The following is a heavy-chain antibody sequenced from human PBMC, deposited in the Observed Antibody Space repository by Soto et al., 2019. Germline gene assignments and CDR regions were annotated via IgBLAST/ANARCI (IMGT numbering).Heavy chain of an antibody. CDR1: GFTFTSYA. CDR2: ISGDNSST. CDR3: AKSRSAWYFWFDP. D-gene: IGHD6-19*01. J-gene: IGHJ5*02. Sequence: EVQLLESGGGLVQPGGSLRLSCAASGFTFTSYAMSWVRQAPGKGLEWVSAISGDNSSTYSSDSVQGRFTISRDNSRNTLYLHMNSRRAEDTAVYYCAKSRSAWYFWFDPWGQGTLVTVSS. V-gene: IGHV3-23*01.